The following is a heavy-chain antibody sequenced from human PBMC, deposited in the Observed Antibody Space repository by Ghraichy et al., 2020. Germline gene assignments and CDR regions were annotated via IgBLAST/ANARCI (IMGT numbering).Heavy chain of an antibody. Sequence: SETLSLTCTVSGGSLRNYYWSWIRQPPGKGLEWIGYIYYSGSTNYNPSLESRVTMSVDTPKNLFSLTLRSVTAADAAMYYWARVNGYDYNWGSFDYAYWGLGTLVTVSS. V-gene: IGHV4-59*01. CDR3: ARVNGYDYNWGSFDYAY. J-gene: IGHJ4*02. CDR1: GGSLRNYY. D-gene: IGHD3-16*01. CDR2: IYYSGST.